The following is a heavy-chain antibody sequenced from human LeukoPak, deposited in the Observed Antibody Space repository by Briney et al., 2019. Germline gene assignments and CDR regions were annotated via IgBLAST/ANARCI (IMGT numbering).Heavy chain of an antibody. Sequence: SQTLSLTCTVSGGSISSGGYYWSWIRQHPGKGLEWIGYIYYSGSTYYNPSLKSRVTISVDTSKNQFSLKLSSVTPADTAVYYCARHLVATISFDYWGQGTLVTVSS. D-gene: IGHD5-12*01. CDR1: GGSISSGGYY. V-gene: IGHV4-31*03. CDR3: ARHLVATISFDY. CDR2: IYYSGST. J-gene: IGHJ4*02.